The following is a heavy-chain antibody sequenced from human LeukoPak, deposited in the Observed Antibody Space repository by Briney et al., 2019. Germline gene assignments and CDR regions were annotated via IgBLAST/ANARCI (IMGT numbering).Heavy chain of an antibody. CDR3: ATANGNAFDI. J-gene: IGHJ3*02. D-gene: IGHD1-26*01. CDR2: FYYIGTT. Sequence: SETLSLTCIVSSASIFGTYYHWGWIRPPPGKGLEWIGTFYYIGTTFYNPSLKSRVTISVDTSKSHFSLRLTSVTATDTAVYYCATANGNAFDIWGPGTLVTVSS. CDR1: SASIFGTYYH. V-gene: IGHV4-39*01.